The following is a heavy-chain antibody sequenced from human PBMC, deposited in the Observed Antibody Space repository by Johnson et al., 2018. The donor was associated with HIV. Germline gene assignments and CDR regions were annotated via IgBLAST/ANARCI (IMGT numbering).Heavy chain of an antibody. J-gene: IGHJ3*02. Sequence: QVQLVESGGGVVQPGRSLRLSCAASGFTFSSYAMHWVRQAPGKGLAWVAVISYDGSNKYYADSVKGRFTISRDNSKNTLYLQMNRLRAEDTAVYYCAKGMYNWNYGVRRGAIDAFDIWGQGTMVTVSS. CDR1: GFTFSSYA. CDR2: ISYDGSNK. D-gene: IGHD1-7*01. V-gene: IGHV3-30-3*01. CDR3: AKGMYNWNYGVRRGAIDAFDI.